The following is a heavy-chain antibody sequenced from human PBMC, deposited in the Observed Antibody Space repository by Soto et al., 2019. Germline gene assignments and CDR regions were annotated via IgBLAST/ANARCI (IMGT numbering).Heavy chain of an antibody. CDR2: INPGNGNT. CDR1: GYTFTSYG. D-gene: IGHD5-12*01. J-gene: IGHJ6*02. V-gene: IGHV1-3*01. CDR3: ARDHFDVAPGYDGPYYYYYGMDV. Sequence: ASVKVSFKASGYTFTSYGINWLRQAPGRGLEWMGWINPGNGNTKYSQQFQGRVIIDRDTSASTAYMELSSLRSEDTAVYYCARDHFDVAPGYDGPYYYYYGMDVWGQGTTVTVSS.